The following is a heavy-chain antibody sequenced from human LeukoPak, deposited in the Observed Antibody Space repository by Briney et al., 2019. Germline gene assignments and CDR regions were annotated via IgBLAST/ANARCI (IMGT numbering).Heavy chain of an antibody. J-gene: IGHJ4*02. CDR2: IYYSGST. CDR3: ASSLKRWLQSFDY. Sequence: SETLPLTCTVSGGSISPYYWSWIRQAPGKGLEWIGYIYYSGSTNYNPSLKSRVTISVDTSKNQFSLKLSSVTAADTAVYYCASSLKRWLQSFDYWGQGTLVTVSS. V-gene: IGHV4-59*08. D-gene: IGHD5-24*01. CDR1: GGSISPYY.